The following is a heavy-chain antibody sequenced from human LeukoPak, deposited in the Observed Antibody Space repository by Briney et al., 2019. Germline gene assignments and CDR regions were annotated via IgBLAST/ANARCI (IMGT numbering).Heavy chain of an antibody. J-gene: IGHJ4*02. V-gene: IGHV1-2*02. Sequence: ASVKVSCKASGYTFTGYYMHWVRQAPGQGLEWMGWINPNSGGTNYAQKFQGRVTMTRDTSISTAYMELSRLRSDDTAVYYCARHVDFASRFGELLPYYFDYWGQGTLVTVSS. CDR1: GYTFTGYY. CDR3: ARHVDFASRFGELLPYYFDY. CDR2: INPNSGGT. D-gene: IGHD3-10*01.